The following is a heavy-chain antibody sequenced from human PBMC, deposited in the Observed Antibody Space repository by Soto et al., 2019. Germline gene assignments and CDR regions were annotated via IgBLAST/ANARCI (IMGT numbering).Heavy chain of an antibody. Sequence: SETLSLTCTVSGGSISSGGYYWSWIRQHPGKGLEWIGYIYYSGSTYYNPSLKSRVTISVDTSKNQFSLKLSSVTAADTAVYYCARGPHYYGAPYYYMDVWGKGTTVTVSS. V-gene: IGHV4-31*03. CDR2: IYYSGST. CDR1: GGSISSGGYY. CDR3: ARGPHYYGAPYYYMDV. D-gene: IGHD4-17*01. J-gene: IGHJ6*03.